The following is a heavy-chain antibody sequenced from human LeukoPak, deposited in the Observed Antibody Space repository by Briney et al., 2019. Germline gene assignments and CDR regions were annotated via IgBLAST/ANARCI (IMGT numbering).Heavy chain of an antibody. J-gene: IGHJ4*02. V-gene: IGHV1-58*02. Sequence: SVKVSCKASGFTFTSSAMQWVRQARRQRLEWIGWIVVGSGNTNYAQKFQERVTITRDMSTSTAYMELSSLRSEDTAVYYCAAESISSGSSIDYWGQGTLVTVSS. CDR1: GFTFTSSA. CDR2: IVVGSGNT. CDR3: AAESISSGSSIDY. D-gene: IGHD6-19*01.